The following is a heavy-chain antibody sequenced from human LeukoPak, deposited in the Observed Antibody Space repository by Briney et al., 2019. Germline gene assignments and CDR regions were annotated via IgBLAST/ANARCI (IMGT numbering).Heavy chain of an antibody. J-gene: IGHJ6*04. CDR3: ARVLSDDILTGPESYYGMDV. CDR1: GFTFSSYW. V-gene: IGHV3-74*01. D-gene: IGHD3-9*01. Sequence: PGGSLRLSCAASGFTFSSYWMHWVRQAPGKGLVWVSRINSDGSSTSYADSVKGRFTISRDNAKNTLYLQMNSLRAEDTAVYYCARVLSDDILTGPESYYGMDVWGKGTTVTVSS. CDR2: INSDGSST.